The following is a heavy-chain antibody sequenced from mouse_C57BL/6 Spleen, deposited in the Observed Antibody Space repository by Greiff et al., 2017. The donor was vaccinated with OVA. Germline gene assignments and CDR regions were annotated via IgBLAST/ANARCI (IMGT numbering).Heavy chain of an antibody. V-gene: IGHV2-2*01. CDR2: IWSGGST. J-gene: IGHJ4*01. D-gene: IGHD2-13*01. Sequence: QVQLQQSGPGLVQPSPSLSITCTVSGFSLTSYGVHWVRQSPGKGLEWLGVIWSGGSTAYNAAFISRLSISKDNSKSQVFFKMNSLQADDTALYYCARKGDSMDYWGQGTSVTVSS. CDR3: ARKGDSMDY. CDR1: GFSLTSYG.